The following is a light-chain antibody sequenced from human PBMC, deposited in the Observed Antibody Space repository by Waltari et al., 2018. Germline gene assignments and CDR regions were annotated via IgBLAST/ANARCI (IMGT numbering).Light chain of an antibody. Sequence: QSVLTQPPSMSGAPGQKVTIPCTGGSSNFGAGYDAHWYQPFPGTAPKLLIFGNTNRASGVPGRFSGSRSGTSASLAIAGVQSEDEAVYYCQSFDSSLSASVFGGGTKLTVL. CDR3: QSFDSSLSASV. CDR1: SSNFGAGYD. J-gene: IGLJ3*02. CDR2: GNT. V-gene: IGLV1-40*01.